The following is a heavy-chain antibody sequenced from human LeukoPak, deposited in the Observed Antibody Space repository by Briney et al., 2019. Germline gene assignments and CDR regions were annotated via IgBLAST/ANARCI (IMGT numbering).Heavy chain of an antibody. J-gene: IGHJ4*02. Sequence: PSETLSLTCAVYGGSFSGYYWSWIRQPPGKGLEWIGEINHSGSTNYNPSPKSRVTISVDTSKNQFSLKLSSVTAADTAVYYCARSSYFPPRTPNYWGQGTLVTVSS. CDR3: ARSSYFPPRTPNY. D-gene: IGHD2-21*01. CDR2: INHSGST. V-gene: IGHV4-34*01. CDR1: GGSFSGYY.